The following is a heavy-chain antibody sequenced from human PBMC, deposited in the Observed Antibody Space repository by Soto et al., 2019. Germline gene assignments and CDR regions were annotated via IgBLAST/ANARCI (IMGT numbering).Heavy chain of an antibody. Sequence: QVQLVQSGAEVKKPGASVKVSCKASGYTFTSYGISWVRQAPGQGLEWMGWISAYNGNTNYAQKLQGRVTMTTDTSTSTAYMELRSLRSDETAVYYCARDRNIAARRYYYYGMDVWGQGTTVTVSS. J-gene: IGHJ6*02. V-gene: IGHV1-18*01. CDR1: GYTFTSYG. D-gene: IGHD6-6*01. CDR3: ARDRNIAARRYYYYGMDV. CDR2: ISAYNGNT.